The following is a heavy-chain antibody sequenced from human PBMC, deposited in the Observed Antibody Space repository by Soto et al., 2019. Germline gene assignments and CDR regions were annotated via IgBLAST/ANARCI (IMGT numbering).Heavy chain of an antibody. Sequence: GGSLRLSCAASGFTFSSYAMHWVRQAPGKGLVWVSRINSDGSSTSYADSVKGRFTISRDNAKNTLYLQMNSLRAEDTAVYYCARGGGYSNYFDYWGQGTLVTVSS. CDR1: GFTFSSYA. V-gene: IGHV3-74*01. D-gene: IGHD4-4*01. J-gene: IGHJ4*02. CDR3: ARGGGYSNYFDY. CDR2: INSDGSST.